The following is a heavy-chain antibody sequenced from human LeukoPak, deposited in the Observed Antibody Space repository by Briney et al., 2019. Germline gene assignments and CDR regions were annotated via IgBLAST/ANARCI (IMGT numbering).Heavy chain of an antibody. CDR3: ARAEAPYCSGGSCYSGSSPYYYYGMDV. CDR1: GYTFPNYG. Sequence: ASVKVSCKTAGYTFPNYGLSWVRQAPGQGLEWMGWISPYNGNTNSAQKLQGRVTMTRDTSTSTVYMELSSLRSEDTAVYYCARAEAPYCSGGSCYSGSSPYYYYGMDVWGQGTTVTVSS. V-gene: IGHV1-18*01. D-gene: IGHD2-15*01. J-gene: IGHJ6*02. CDR2: ISPYNGNT.